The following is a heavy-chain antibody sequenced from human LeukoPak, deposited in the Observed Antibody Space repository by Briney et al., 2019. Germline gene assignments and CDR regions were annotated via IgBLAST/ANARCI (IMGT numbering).Heavy chain of an antibody. D-gene: IGHD3-22*01. V-gene: IGHV3-43*02. CDR3: AKDMGDSSGYYLGN. CDR2: INGDGGST. CDR1: GFTFADYA. Sequence: PGGSLRLSCAASGFTFADYAMNWDRQAPGMGLEWVSLINGDGGSTYYADSVKGRFTISRDNSKNSLYLQMNSLRAEDTALYYCAKDMGDSSGYYLGNWGQGTPVTVSS. J-gene: IGHJ4*02.